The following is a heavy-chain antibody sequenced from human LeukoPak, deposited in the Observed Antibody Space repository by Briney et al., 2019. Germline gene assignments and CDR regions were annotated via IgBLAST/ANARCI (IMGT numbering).Heavy chain of an antibody. CDR3: ARDKSGIAARPFDY. CDR1: GGSISGSSYY. CDR2: IYYSGST. D-gene: IGHD6-6*01. J-gene: IGHJ4*02. V-gene: IGHV4-39*07. Sequence: SETLSLTCTVSGGSISGSSYYWGWIRQPPGKGLEWIGSIYYSGSTYYNPSLKSRVTISVDTSKNQFSLKLSSVTAADTAVYYCARDKSGIAARPFDYWGQGTLVTVSS.